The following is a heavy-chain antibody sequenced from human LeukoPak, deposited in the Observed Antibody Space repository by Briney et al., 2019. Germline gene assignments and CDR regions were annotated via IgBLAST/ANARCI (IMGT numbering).Heavy chain of an antibody. CDR1: GFTFSSYT. CDR2: ITTSDGNT. J-gene: IGHJ4*02. CDR3: AKDGGLWVSAHWGDS. V-gene: IGHV3-23*01. Sequence: GSLRLSCAASGFTFSSYTMSWVRQAPGKGLEWVSTITTSDGNTYYADSVKGRFTVSRDNSRNTLFLQMNSLRAEDTAVYYCAKDGGLWVSAHWGDSWGRGTLVTVSS. D-gene: IGHD7-27*01.